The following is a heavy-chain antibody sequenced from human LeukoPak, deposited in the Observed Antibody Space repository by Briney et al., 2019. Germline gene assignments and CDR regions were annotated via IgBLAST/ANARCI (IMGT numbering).Heavy chain of an antibody. V-gene: IGHV4-39*07. CDR2: IYYSGST. CDR1: GGSINSRIYY. CDR3: ATSRLSYYFDY. Sequence: SETLSLTCTVSGGSINSRIYYWGWIRLPPGKGLEWIGSIYYSGSTYYNPSLKSRVTISVDTSKNQFSLKLSSVTAADTAVYYCATSRLSYYFDYWGQGTLVTVSS. D-gene: IGHD3-16*02. J-gene: IGHJ4*02.